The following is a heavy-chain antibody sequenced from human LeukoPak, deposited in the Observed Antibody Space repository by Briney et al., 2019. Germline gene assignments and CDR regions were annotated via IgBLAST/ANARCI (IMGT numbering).Heavy chain of an antibody. D-gene: IGHD1-26*01. CDR2: ISSTSSST. Sequence: YISSTSSSTYYAASVKGPFTISRDNANNSLFLQMNSLRAEDTAVYYCARDRMGLRTFDIWGQGTMVTVAS. J-gene: IGHJ3*02. CDR3: ARDRMGLRTFDI. V-gene: IGHV3-48*01.